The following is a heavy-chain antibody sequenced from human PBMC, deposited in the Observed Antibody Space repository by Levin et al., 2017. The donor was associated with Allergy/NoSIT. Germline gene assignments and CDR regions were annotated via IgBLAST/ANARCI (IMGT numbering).Heavy chain of an antibody. CDR3: TTGTWIQLWLADS. V-gene: IGHV3-15*01. D-gene: IGHD5-18*01. CDR2: IKSKNDGGTP. J-gene: IGHJ5*02. CDR1: GFTFSNAW. Sequence: AGGSLRLSCAASGFTFSNAWMSWVRQVPGKGLEWVGHIKSKNDGGTPDYAAPVKGRFTISRDDSKNTLYMQMNSLKTEDTAVYYCTTGTWIQLWLADSWGQGTLVTVSS.